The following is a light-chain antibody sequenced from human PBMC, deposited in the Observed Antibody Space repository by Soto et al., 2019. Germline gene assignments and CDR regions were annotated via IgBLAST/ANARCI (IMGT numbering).Light chain of an antibody. CDR1: SSDVGDYYS. J-gene: IGLJ3*02. V-gene: IGLV2-8*01. CDR2: EVT. CDR3: QSYYSRLSGVV. Sequence: QSALTQPPSASGSPGQSVTISCTGTSSDVGDYYSVSWYQQHPGKAPRLMIYEVTKRPSGVPDRFSASKSVTSASLAIAVRQADDEADYFCQSYYSRLSGVVFGGGTQLTVL.